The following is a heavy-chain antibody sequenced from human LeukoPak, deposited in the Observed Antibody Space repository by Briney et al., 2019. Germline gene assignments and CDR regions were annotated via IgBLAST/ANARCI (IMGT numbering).Heavy chain of an antibody. CDR2: IKQDGSEK. D-gene: IGHD6-19*01. CDR3: ARSPYTSGWYGVGY. J-gene: IGHJ4*02. V-gene: IGHV3-7*01. Sequence: GGSLRLSCAASGFTFSSYWMSWVRQAPGKGLEWVANIKQDGSEKYYVDSVKGRFTISRDNAKNSLYLQLNSLRAEDTAVYYCARSPYTSGWYGVGYWARGTMVTVS. CDR1: GFTFSSYW.